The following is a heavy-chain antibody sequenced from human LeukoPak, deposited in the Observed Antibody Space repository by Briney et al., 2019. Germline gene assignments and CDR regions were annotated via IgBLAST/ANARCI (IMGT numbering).Heavy chain of an antibody. CDR1: GFTFSSYA. CDR2: LYGSGETT. J-gene: IGHJ6*03. CDR3: AKMAGMTRQVYYMDV. Sequence: GGSLRLSCAASGFTFSSYAMSWARQAPGKGLEWVSALYGSGETTYYADSVKGRFTVSRDNSKNTLYLQMNGLRAEDTAVYYCAKMAGMTRQVYYMDVWGKGATVTVSS. V-gene: IGHV3-23*01. D-gene: IGHD1-1*01.